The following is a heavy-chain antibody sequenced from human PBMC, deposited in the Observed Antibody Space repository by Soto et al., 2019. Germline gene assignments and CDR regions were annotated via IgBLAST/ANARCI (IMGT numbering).Heavy chain of an antibody. V-gene: IGHV4-39*01. CDR1: GGSISSSSYY. CDR2: IYYSGST. Sequence: LETLSLTCTVSGGSISSSSYYWGWIRQPPGKGLEWIGSIYYSGSTYYNPSLKSRVTISVDTSKNQFSLKLSSVTAADTAVYYCARHLRGLRNWFDPWGQGTLVTVS. D-gene: IGHD5-12*01. CDR3: ARHLRGLRNWFDP. J-gene: IGHJ5*02.